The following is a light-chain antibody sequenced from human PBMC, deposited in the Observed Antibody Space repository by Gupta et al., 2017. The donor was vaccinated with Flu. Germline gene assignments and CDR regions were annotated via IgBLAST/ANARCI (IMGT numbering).Light chain of an antibody. V-gene: IGKV6-21*01. CDR2: YAS. J-gene: IGKJ2*01. Sequence: KEKVTITCRASQIMGSNLHWYQQKPDQSPKLLIKYASQSFSGVPSRFSGSGSGTEFTLTINGLEAEDAATYFCHQSSSLPYTFGQGTKLEIK. CDR3: HQSSSLPYT. CDR1: QIMGSN.